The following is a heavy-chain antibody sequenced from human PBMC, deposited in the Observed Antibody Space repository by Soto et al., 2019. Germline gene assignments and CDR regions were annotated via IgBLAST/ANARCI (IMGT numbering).Heavy chain of an antibody. CDR1: GFTFSGSA. CDR2: IRSKANSYAT. V-gene: IGHV3-73*01. CDR3: TRQGPLLDYYYYMDV. Sequence: PGGSLRLSCAASGFTFSGSAIHWVRQASGKGLEWVGRIRSKANSYATAYAASVKGRFTISRDDSKNTAYLQMNSLKTEDTAVYYCTRQGPLLDYYYYMDVWGKGTTVTVSS. J-gene: IGHJ6*03.